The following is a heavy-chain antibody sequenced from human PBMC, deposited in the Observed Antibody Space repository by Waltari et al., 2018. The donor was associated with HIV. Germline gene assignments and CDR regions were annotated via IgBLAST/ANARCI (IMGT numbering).Heavy chain of an antibody. CDR1: VYSFTSHL. Sequence: EVQLVQSGAEVNKPGEYLKISCKGSVYSFTSHLIGLFRQMPGKGLEWMGIIYPGDSDTRYSPSFQGQVTISADKSISTAYLQWSSLKASDTAMYYCARAVTAMVTDAFDIWGQGTMVTVSS. CDR3: ARAVTAMVTDAFDI. J-gene: IGHJ3*02. CDR2: IYPGDSDT. D-gene: IGHD5-18*01. V-gene: IGHV5-51*03.